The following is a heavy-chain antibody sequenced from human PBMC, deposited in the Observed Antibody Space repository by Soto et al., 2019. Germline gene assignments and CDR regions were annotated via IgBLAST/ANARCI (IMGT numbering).Heavy chain of an antibody. Sequence: QVQLVQSGAEVKKPGASVKLSCKASGYTFINYYIHWVRQAPGQGLEWMGIFNPTSGSTNYAQKFQGRVTLTMDTSTRTGYMELSSLRFDDTAAYYCARDLAAGDYWGQGTLVTVSS. D-gene: IGHD6-13*01. CDR1: GYTFINYY. V-gene: IGHV1-46*01. J-gene: IGHJ4*02. CDR2: FNPTSGST. CDR3: ARDLAAGDY.